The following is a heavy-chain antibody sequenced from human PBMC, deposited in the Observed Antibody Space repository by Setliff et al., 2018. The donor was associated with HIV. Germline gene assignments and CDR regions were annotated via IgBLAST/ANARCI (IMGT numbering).Heavy chain of an antibody. D-gene: IGHD3-3*01. CDR3: AREGRITSFGVIIPGSNALDV. Sequence: GGSLRLSCAASAFTFSSYSMNWVRQAPGKGLEWVSFISSSSSYIYYADSVKGRFTISRDNAKNSLSLQMNSLRPEDTAVYYCAREGRITSFGVIIPGSNALDVWGQGTTVTVSS. J-gene: IGHJ6*02. CDR2: ISSSSSYI. CDR1: AFTFSSYS. V-gene: IGHV3-21*01.